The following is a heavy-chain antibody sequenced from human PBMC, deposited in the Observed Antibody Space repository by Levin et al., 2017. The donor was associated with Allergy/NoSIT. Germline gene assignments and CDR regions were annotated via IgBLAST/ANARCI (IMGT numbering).Heavy chain of an antibody. V-gene: IGHV3-23*01. CDR3: AKDRRDGYNSVDY. Sequence: PGGSLRLSCAASGFTFSSYAMSWVRQAPGKGLEWVSHITGSGGSTYYADSVKGRFTISRDNSKNTLYLQLNSLRAEDTAVYYCAKDRRDGYNSVDYWGQGTLVTVSS. CDR2: ITGSGGST. D-gene: IGHD5-24*01. CDR1: GFTFSSYA. J-gene: IGHJ4*02.